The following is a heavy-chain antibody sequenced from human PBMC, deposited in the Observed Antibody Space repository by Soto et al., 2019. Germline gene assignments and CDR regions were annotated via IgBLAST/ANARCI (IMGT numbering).Heavy chain of an antibody. CDR1: GGTFSSYA. V-gene: IGHV1-69*13. J-gene: IGHJ4*02. D-gene: IGHD1-26*01. CDR2: IIPIFGTA. CDR3: ARVSARKSGSYTRIFDY. Sequence: SVKVSCKASGGTFSSYAISWVRQAPGQGLEWMGGIIPIFGTANYAQKFQGRVTITADESTSTAYMELSSLRSEDTAVYYCARVSARKSGSYTRIFDYWGQGTLVTVSS.